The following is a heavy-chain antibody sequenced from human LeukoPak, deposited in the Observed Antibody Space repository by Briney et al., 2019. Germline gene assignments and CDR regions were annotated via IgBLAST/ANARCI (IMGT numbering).Heavy chain of an antibody. CDR3: AKGLLEDYYDSSGPDAFDI. Sequence: PGGSLRLSCAASGFTVSNYYMSWVRQAPGKGLEWVSIIYSGGSTYYADSVKGRFTISRDNSKNTLYLQMNSLRAEDTAVYYCAKGLLEDYYDSSGPDAFDIWGQGTMVTVSS. D-gene: IGHD3-22*01. CDR1: GFTVSNYY. V-gene: IGHV3-53*05. CDR2: IYSGGST. J-gene: IGHJ3*02.